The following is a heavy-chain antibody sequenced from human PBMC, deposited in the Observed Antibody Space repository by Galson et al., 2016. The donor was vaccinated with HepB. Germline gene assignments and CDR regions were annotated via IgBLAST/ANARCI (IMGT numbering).Heavy chain of an antibody. J-gene: IGHJ6*02. CDR2: ILSNSKTI. V-gene: IGHV3-48*02. CDR3: ARERAGGSSWSYYKYYGMDV. Sequence: SLRLSCAASGFTFSNYRMNWVRQAPGKGLEWVSSILSNSKTIYYADSVTGRFSISRDNAKNSLYLQMNSLRDEDTAVYYCARERAGGSSWSYYKYYGMDVWGQGTTVTVSS. D-gene: IGHD6-13*01. CDR1: GFTFSNYR.